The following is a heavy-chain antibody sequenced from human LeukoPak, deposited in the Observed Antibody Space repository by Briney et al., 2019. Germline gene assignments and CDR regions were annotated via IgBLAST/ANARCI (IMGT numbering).Heavy chain of an antibody. CDR3: ARDVRTVAGLNYYYYYYMDV. V-gene: IGHV4-39*07. D-gene: IGHD6-19*01. Sequence: SETLSLTCTVSGGSISSSSYYWGWIRQPPGKGLEWIGSIYYSGNTYYNPSLKSRVTMSVDTSKNQFSLKLSSVTAADTAVYYCARDVRTVAGLNYYYYYYMDVWGKGTTVTISS. J-gene: IGHJ6*03. CDR1: GGSISSSSYY. CDR2: IYYSGNT.